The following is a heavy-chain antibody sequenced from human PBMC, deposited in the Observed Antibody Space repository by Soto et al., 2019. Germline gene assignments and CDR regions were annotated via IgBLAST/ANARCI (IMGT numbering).Heavy chain of an antibody. V-gene: IGHV3-23*01. D-gene: IGHD2-8*01. J-gene: IGHJ4*02. Sequence: XECLRLSCAASGFTLDNGIIWFRQAPGKGLEWISTIDYSGANTHYADSVKGRFTISRDKSRNTVALQMSNLRAEDTALYYCVSWVSAHFDNWGQGTLVTVSS. CDR1: GFTLDNG. CDR3: VSWVSAHFDN. CDR2: IDYSGANT.